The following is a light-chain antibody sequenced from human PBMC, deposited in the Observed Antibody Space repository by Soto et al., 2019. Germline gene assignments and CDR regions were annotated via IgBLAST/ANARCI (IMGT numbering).Light chain of an antibody. V-gene: IGLV1-44*01. CDR2: SDD. Sequence: QSVLTQPPSASGTPGQRVTISCSGSSSNVGSNTVSWYQQLPGTAPKVLIYSDDQRPSGVPDRFSGSRSGSSASLAISGLLSGDEADYYCASWEDSLNGWVIGGGTQLTVL. J-gene: IGLJ3*02. CDR3: ASWEDSLNGWV. CDR1: SSNVGSNT.